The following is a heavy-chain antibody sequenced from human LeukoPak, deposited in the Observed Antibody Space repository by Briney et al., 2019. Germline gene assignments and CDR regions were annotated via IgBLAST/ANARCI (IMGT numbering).Heavy chain of an antibody. D-gene: IGHD3-3*01. CDR1: GFTFSNAW. CDR3: TTGFLEWLSLKQYYFDY. Sequence: GGSLRLSCVASGFTFSNAWMSWVRQAPGKGLEWVGRIKSKTDGGTTDYAAPVKGRFTISRDDSKNTLYLQMNSLKTEDTAVYYCTTGFLEWLSLKQYYFDYWGQGTLVTVSS. V-gene: IGHV3-15*01. CDR2: IKSKTDGGTT. J-gene: IGHJ4*02.